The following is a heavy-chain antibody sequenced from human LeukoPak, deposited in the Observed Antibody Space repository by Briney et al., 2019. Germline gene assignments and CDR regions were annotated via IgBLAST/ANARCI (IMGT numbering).Heavy chain of an antibody. D-gene: IGHD6-19*01. CDR3: AKVHSSGWFDY. V-gene: IGHV3-9*03. CDR1: GSTFDDYA. J-gene: IGHJ4*02. CDR2: ISWNSGSI. Sequence: PGGSLRLSCAASGSTFDDYAMHWVRQAPGKGLEWVSGISWNSGSIGYADSVKGRFTISRDNAKDSLYLQMNRLRAEDMALYYCAKVHSSGWFDYWGQGTLVTVSS.